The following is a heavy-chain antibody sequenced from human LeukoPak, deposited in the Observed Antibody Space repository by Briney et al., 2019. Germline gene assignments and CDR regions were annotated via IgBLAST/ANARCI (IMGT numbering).Heavy chain of an antibody. D-gene: IGHD4-17*01. Sequence: ASETLSLTCTASGGSISSSSYYWGWIRQPPGKGLEWIGTIYYSGSTYYNPSLKSRVTISVDTSKNQFSLKLSSVTAADTAVYYCARQFGHGDWSPFDYWGQGTLVTVSS. CDR3: ARQFGHGDWSPFDY. J-gene: IGHJ4*02. CDR2: IYYSGST. CDR1: GGSISSSSYY. V-gene: IGHV4-39*01.